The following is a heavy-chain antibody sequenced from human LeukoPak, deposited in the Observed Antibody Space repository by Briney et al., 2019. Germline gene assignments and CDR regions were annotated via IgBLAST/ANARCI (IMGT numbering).Heavy chain of an antibody. D-gene: IGHD3-10*01. J-gene: IGHJ3*02. CDR2: INPNNGGT. V-gene: IGHV1-2*02. Sequence: GASVKVSCKASGYTFSGYFMHWVRQAPGQGLEWMGWINPNNGGTNYAQKFQGRVTMTRDTSISTAYMELSRLRSDDAAVYYCARDLANYYGSGSYYNGLAFDIWGQGTMVTVSS. CDR3: ARDLANYYGSGSYYNGLAFDI. CDR1: GYTFSGYF.